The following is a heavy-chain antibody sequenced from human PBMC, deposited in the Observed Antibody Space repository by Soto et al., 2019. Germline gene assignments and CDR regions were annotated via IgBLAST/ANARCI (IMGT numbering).Heavy chain of an antibody. CDR1: GGSISNYY. D-gene: IGHD3-9*01. CDR3: ARGRHWLDY. CDR2: IYYTGST. J-gene: IGHJ4*02. Sequence: QVQLQESGPGLVKPSATLSLTCTVSGGSISNYYWSWIRQPPGKGLEWIGYIYYTGSTNDNPSLMSRVTFSGYTSENLFSLRLSSVAASDTASYYGARGRHWLDYWGQGTLVTVSS. V-gene: IGHV4-59*01.